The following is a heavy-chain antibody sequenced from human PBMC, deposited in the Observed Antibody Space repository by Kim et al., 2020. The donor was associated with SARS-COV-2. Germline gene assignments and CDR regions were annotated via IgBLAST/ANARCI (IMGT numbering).Heavy chain of an antibody. Sequence: SETLSLTCTVSGGSISSSSYYWGWIRQPPGKGLEWIGSIYYSGSTYYNPSLKSRVTISVDTSKNQFSLKLSSVTAADTAVYYCARQWHSSGWYMGYYYYGMDVWGQGTTVTVSS. CDR1: GGSISSSSYY. D-gene: IGHD6-19*01. CDR3: ARQWHSSGWYMGYYYYGMDV. J-gene: IGHJ6*02. V-gene: IGHV4-39*01. CDR2: IYYSGST.